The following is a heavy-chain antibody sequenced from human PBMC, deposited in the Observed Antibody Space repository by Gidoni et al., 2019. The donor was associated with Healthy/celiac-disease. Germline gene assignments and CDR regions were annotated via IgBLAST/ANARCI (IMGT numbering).Heavy chain of an antibody. CDR2: IYYGGST. J-gene: IGHJ4*02. CDR3: ARTYFYDSSGRAGYFDY. V-gene: IGHV4-30-4*01. Sequence: QVQLQESGPGLVKPSQTLSLTRTVSGCSISSGHYYWSWIRQPPGKGLEWIGYIYYGGSTYYNPSLKSRVTISGDTSKNQFSLKLSSGTAADTAVYYCARTYFYDSSGRAGYFDYWGQGTLVTVSS. D-gene: IGHD3-22*01. CDR1: GCSISSGHYY.